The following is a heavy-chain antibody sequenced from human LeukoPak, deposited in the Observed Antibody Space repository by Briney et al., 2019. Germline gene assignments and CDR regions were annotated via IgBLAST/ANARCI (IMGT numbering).Heavy chain of an antibody. CDR2: INPNSGGT. CDR3: ARGVAYLYDSSGYYDAFDV. D-gene: IGHD3-22*01. CDR1: GYTFTGYY. V-gene: IGHV1-2*02. J-gene: IGHJ3*01. Sequence: ASVKVSCKASGYTFTGYYMHWVRQAPGQGLEWMGWINPNSGGTNYARKFQGRVTMTRDTSINTAYMELRSLRSDDTAVFFCARGVAYLYDSSGYYDAFDVWGQGTVVIVSS.